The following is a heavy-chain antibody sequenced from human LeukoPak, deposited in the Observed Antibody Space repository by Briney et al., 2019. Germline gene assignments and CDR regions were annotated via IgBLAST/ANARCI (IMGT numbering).Heavy chain of an antibody. Sequence: ASVKVSCKASGYTFTNYRISWVRQAPGQGLERMGWISAYNGNTNFAQKLQGRVTMTTDTSTSTAYMEVRSLRSDDTAVYYCAREGTYSGYGNGFDIWGQGTMVTVSP. V-gene: IGHV1-18*01. CDR1: GYTFTNYR. CDR2: ISAYNGNT. CDR3: AREGTYSGYGNGFDI. J-gene: IGHJ3*02. D-gene: IGHD5-12*01.